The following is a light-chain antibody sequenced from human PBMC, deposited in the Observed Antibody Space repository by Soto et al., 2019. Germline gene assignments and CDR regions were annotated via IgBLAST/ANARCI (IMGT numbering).Light chain of an antibody. CDR1: QSVHSN. Sequence: EIVMTQSPVTLSVSPGDRATLSCRASQSVHSNLAWYQQKPGQTPKLLIYVASTRATGIPARFSGSGSGTEFTLTISSLQSEDFAVYYCQQYSVWPLTFGGGTKVEFK. CDR3: QQYSVWPLT. V-gene: IGKV3-15*01. CDR2: VAS. J-gene: IGKJ4*01.